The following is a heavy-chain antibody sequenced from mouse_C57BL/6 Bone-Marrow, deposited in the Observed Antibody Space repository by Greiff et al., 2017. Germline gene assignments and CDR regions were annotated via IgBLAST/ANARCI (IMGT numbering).Heavy chain of an antibody. J-gene: IGHJ2*01. CDR1: GYTFTDYE. D-gene: IGHD1-2*01. V-gene: IGHV1-15*01. CDR2: IDPETGGT. CDR3: TNGYGRYFDY. Sequence: VQLQQSGAELVRPGASVTLSCKASGYTFTDYEMHWVKQTPVHGLEWIGAIDPETGGTAYNQKFKGKAILTADKSSSTANMGLRSLTSEDAAVYYCTNGYGRYFDYWGQGTTLTVSS.